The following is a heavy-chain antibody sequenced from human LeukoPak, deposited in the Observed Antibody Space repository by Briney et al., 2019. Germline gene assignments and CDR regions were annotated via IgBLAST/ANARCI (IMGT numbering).Heavy chain of an antibody. CDR3: ARPQYCGGDCYYFQH. CDR2: IYPGDSDT. J-gene: IGHJ1*01. Sequence: GESLKISCKGSGYSFTSYWIGWVRQMPGKGLEWMGIIYPGDSDTRYSPSFQGQVTISADKSISTAYLQWSSLKASDTAMYYCARPQYCGGDCYYFQHWGQGTLVTVSS. D-gene: IGHD2-21*02. CDR1: GYSFTSYW. V-gene: IGHV5-51*01.